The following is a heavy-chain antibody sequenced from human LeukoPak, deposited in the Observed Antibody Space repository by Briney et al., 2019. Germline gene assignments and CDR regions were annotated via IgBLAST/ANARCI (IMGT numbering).Heavy chain of an antibody. CDR3: TSTTLAGSRDV. CDR2: IGGSSTSL. D-gene: IGHD3-3*02. CDR1: GFTFSTYA. Sequence: GGSLRLSCAASGFTFSTYAMNWVRQAPGEGLEWVSPIGGSSTSLYYAGSLKGRFTISRDNAKNSLYLQMNSLRAEDTAVYYCTSTTLAGSRDVWGQGTTVTVSS. J-gene: IGHJ6*02. V-gene: IGHV3-21*01.